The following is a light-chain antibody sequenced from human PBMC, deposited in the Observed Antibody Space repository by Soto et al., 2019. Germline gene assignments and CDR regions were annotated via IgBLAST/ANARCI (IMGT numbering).Light chain of an antibody. CDR2: AVS. J-gene: IGLJ2*01. CDR1: SSDIGDYNF. Sequence: QSALTQPTSVSGSPGQSITISCTGTSSDIGDYNFVSWYQLHPGKVPKLLIYAVSNRPSGISDRFSASKSGNTASLTISGLQTEDEADYYCSSFASSDTVIFGGGTKLTVL. CDR3: SSFASSDTVI. V-gene: IGLV2-14*03.